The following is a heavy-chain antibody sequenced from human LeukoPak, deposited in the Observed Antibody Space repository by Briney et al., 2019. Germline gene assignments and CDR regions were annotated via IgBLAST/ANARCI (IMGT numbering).Heavy chain of an antibody. CDR3: AKDRYSSSYNFDY. CDR2: ISGSGGST. J-gene: IGHJ4*02. CDR1: GFNFRQAW. Sequence: GGSRRLSCADSGFNFRQAWMSWVRQAPGKGLEWVSAISGSGGSTYYADSVKGRFTISRDNSKNTLYLQMNSLRAEDTAVYYCAKDRYSSSYNFDYWGQGTLVTVSS. V-gene: IGHV3-23*01. D-gene: IGHD6-6*01.